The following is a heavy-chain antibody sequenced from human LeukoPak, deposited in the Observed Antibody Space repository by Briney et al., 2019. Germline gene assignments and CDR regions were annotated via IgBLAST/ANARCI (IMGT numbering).Heavy chain of an antibody. D-gene: IGHD3-22*01. CDR3: ARETYYYDRLFDY. CDR1: GGSFSGYY. J-gene: IGHJ4*02. V-gene: IGHV4-34*01. Sequence: PSETLSLTCAVYGGSFSGYYWSWIRQPPGKGLEWIGEINHSGSTNYNPSLKSRVTISVDTPKNQLSLKLSSVTAADTAVYYCARETYYYDRLFDYWGQGTLVTVSS. CDR2: INHSGST.